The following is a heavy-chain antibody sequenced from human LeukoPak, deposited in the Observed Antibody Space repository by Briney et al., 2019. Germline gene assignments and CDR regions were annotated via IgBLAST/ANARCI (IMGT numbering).Heavy chain of an antibody. J-gene: IGHJ6*04. CDR1: GFTFSDYY. D-gene: IGHD1-14*01. CDR2: ISSSSSYT. Sequence: GGSLRLSCAASGFTFSDYYMSWIRQAPGKGLEWVSYISSSSSYTNYADSVKGRFTISRDNAKNSLYLQMNSLRAEDTAVYYCARARPTEGPYGMDVWGKGTTVTVSS. CDR3: ARARPTEGPYGMDV. V-gene: IGHV3-11*06.